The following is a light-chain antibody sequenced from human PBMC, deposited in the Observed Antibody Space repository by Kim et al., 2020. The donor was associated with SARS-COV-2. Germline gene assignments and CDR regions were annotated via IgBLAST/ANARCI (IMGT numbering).Light chain of an antibody. V-gene: IGKV4-1*01. J-gene: IGKJ3*01. CDR2: CAS. CDR3: QQYYSTPFT. CDR1: QSVLTSSNYKNY. Sequence: ATINCKSSQSVLTSSNYKNYLAWFQQTAGQPPKLLIYCASTRESGVPDRFSGSGSGTDFTLTISSLQAEDVAVYYCQQYYSTPFTFGPGTKVDIK.